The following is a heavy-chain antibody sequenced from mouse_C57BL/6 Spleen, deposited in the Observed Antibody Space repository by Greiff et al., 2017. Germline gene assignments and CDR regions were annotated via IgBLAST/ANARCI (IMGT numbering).Heavy chain of an antibody. D-gene: IGHD1-3*01. Sequence: QVQLQQPGAELVRPGSSVKLSCKASGYTFTSYWMHWVKQRPIQGLEWIGNIDPSDSETHYNQKFKDKATLTVDKSSSTAYMQLSSLTSEDSAVYDGAGEEWVSYYSLDYWGQGTSVTVSS. V-gene: IGHV1-52*01. CDR3: AGEEWVSYYSLDY. CDR2: IDPSDSET. CDR1: GYTFTSYW. J-gene: IGHJ4*01.